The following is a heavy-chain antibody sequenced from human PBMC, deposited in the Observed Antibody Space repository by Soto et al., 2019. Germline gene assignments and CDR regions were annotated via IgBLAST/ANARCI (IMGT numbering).Heavy chain of an antibody. D-gene: IGHD5-18*01. CDR3: ARGGIQLWLLHYGMDV. CDR1: GGSFSGYY. CDR2: INHSGST. J-gene: IGHJ6*02. Sequence: SETLSLTCAVYGGSFSGYYWSWIRQPPGKGLEWIGEINHSGSTNYNPSLKSRVTISVDTSKNQFSLKLSSVTAADTAVYYCARGGIQLWLLHYGMDVWGQGTTVTVSS. V-gene: IGHV4-34*01.